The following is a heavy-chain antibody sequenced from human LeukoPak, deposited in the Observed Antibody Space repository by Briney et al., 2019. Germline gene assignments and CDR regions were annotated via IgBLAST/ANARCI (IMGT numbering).Heavy chain of an antibody. J-gene: IGHJ4*02. CDR3: ARGGPMVRGIIYYFDY. V-gene: IGHV3-48*01. Sequence: GGSLRLSCAASGFTFRNFSMNWVRHAPGEGLEWLSYVSSTSTITYDADSVRGRFTISRDNAKNSLDLQMNSLRAEDTGVYYCARGGPMVRGIIYYFDYWGPGTRVAVSS. CDR1: GFTFRNFS. CDR2: VSSTSTIT. D-gene: IGHD3-10*01.